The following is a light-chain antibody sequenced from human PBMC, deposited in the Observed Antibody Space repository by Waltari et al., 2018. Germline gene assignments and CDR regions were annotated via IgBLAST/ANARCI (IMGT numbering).Light chain of an antibody. CDR2: DLT. J-gene: IGLJ1*01. CDR1: SSDVGGYMY. Sequence: QSALTQPRPVSGSPGQSVTISCTGTSSDVGGYMYFSWYQQRPGQAPKLLIYDLTYRPSGVPDRFSGSKSGNTASLTISGLQAEDEADYYCCSYADGNTYLFGTGTFVTVL. CDR3: CSYADGNTYL. V-gene: IGLV2-11*01.